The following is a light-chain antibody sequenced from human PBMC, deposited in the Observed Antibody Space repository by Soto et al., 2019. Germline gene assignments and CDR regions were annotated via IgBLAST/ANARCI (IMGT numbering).Light chain of an antibody. Sequence: QSVLTQPPSVSGAQGQRVTISCTGSSSNIGAGYDVHWYQHFPGTAPKLLIYGNSHRPSGVPDRVSGSKSATSASLAITGLQAEDEADYYCQSYDSSLSAYVFGSGTKLTVL. CDR1: SSNIGAGYD. CDR2: GNS. CDR3: QSYDSSLSAYV. J-gene: IGLJ1*01. V-gene: IGLV1-40*01.